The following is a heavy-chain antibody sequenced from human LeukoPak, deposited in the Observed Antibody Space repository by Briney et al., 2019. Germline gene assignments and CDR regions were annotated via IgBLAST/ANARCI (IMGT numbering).Heavy chain of an antibody. Sequence: PGGSLRLSCVASGFTVSSNYMSWVRQAPGKGLEWVSVIYSSGTTYYADSVKGRFTIPRDNSKNTLYLQMNSLRAEDTAVYYCARSTPPIGRSTYYFDYWGQGTLVTVSS. J-gene: IGHJ4*02. CDR3: ARSTPPIGRSTYYFDY. CDR2: IYSSGTT. V-gene: IGHV3-53*01. D-gene: IGHD1-1*01. CDR1: GFTVSSNY.